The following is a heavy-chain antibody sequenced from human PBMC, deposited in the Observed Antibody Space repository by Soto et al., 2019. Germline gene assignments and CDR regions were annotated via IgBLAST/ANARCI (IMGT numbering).Heavy chain of an antibody. D-gene: IGHD3-22*01. Sequence: TLSLTCTVSGGSISSGDYYWSWIRQPPGKGLEWIGYIYYSGSTYYNPSLKSRVTISVDTSKNQFSLKLSSVTAADTAVYYCATRKDSSGYYYAKTDAFDIWGQGTMVTVSS. J-gene: IGHJ3*02. CDR2: IYYSGST. CDR1: GGSISSGDYY. CDR3: ATRKDSSGYYYAKTDAFDI. V-gene: IGHV4-30-4*01.